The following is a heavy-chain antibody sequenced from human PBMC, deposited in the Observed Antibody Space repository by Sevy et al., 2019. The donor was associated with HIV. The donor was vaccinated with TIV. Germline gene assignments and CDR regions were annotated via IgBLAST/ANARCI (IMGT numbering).Heavy chain of an antibody. CDR2: IKQDGSEK. J-gene: IGHJ4*02. V-gene: IGHV3-7*01. CDR3: AKLGFYYDSSAYDYFDY. D-gene: IGHD3-22*01. CDR1: GFTFSDYW. Sequence: GGSVRLSCAASGFTFSDYWMNWVRQAPGKGLEWVANIKQDGSEKYYVDSVKGRFTISRDNAKNSLYLQMNSLGVEDTGVYFCAKLGFYYDSSAYDYFDYWGQGTLVTVSS.